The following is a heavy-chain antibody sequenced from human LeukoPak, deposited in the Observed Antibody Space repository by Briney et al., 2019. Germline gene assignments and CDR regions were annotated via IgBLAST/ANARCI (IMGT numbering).Heavy chain of an antibody. CDR3: AELGITMIGGV. D-gene: IGHD3-10*02. Sequence: GGSLRLSCAASGFTFSRYWMSWVRQAPGKGLEWVANIKKDGSEKYYVDSVKGRFTISRDNAKNSLYLQMNSLRAEDTAVYYCAELGITMIGGVWGKGTTVTISS. CDR1: GFTFSRYW. J-gene: IGHJ6*04. CDR2: IKKDGSEK. V-gene: IGHV3-7*01.